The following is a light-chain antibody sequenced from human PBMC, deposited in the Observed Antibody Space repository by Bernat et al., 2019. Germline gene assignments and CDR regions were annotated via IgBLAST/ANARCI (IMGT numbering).Light chain of an antibody. CDR1: SSDVGGYNY. J-gene: IGLJ3*02. V-gene: IGLV2-14*03. CDR3: SSYTGSSTRGV. CDR2: DVS. Sequence: QSALTQPASVSGSPGQSITISCTGTSSDVGGYNYVSWYQQHPGKAPKLMIYDVSNRPSGVSNRFSGSKSGNTASLTISGLQAEDEADYYCSSYTGSSTRGVFGGVTKLTVL.